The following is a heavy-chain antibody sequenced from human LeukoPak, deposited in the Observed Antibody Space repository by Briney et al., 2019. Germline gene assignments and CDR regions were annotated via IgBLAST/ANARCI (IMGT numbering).Heavy chain of an antibody. CDR1: GFTFSSYA. CDR3: AELGITMIGGV. D-gene: IGHD3-10*02. CDR2: ISSSSSYI. Sequence: PGGSLRLSCAASGFTFSSYAMSWVRQAPGKGLEWVSSISSSSSYIYYADSVKGRFTISRDNAKNSLYLQMNSLRAEDTAVYYCAELGITMIGGVWGKGTTVTISS. V-gene: IGHV3-21*01. J-gene: IGHJ6*04.